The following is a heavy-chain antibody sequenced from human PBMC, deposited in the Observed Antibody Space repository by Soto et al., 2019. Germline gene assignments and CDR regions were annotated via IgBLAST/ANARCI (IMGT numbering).Heavy chain of an antibody. Sequence: QLQLQESGPGPVKPSGTLSLTCTVSGGAINTNNYYWGWVRQPPGKGLEWIGSVFYDGTTYYSQSLKNQVTISLAPSRTQFSRKLNSVTAADTAVYYCARLVVVSPVANVWGQGTLVTVSS. CDR2: VFYDGTT. V-gene: IGHV4-39*01. CDR1: GGAINTNNYY. CDR3: ARLVVVSPVANV. J-gene: IGHJ4*02. D-gene: IGHD2-2*01.